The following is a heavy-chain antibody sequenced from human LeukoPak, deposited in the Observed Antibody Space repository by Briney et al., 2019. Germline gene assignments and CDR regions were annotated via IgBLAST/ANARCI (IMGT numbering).Heavy chain of an antibody. CDR2: IDISGDDT. V-gene: IGHV3-23*01. J-gene: IGHJ4*02. CDR1: GLTFSSRA. Sequence: GSLRLSCAVSGLTFSSRAMTWVRQAPGQGLQWVSSIDISGDDTAYADAVKGRFTISSDNSRSTLYLQMNDLRVEDSAIYYCANEIRPNDYWGQGTLVTVSS. CDR3: ANEIRPNDY.